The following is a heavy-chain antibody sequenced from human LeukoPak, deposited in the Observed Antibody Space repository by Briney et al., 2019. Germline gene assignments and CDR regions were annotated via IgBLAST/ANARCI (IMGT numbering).Heavy chain of an antibody. CDR2: IIPILGIA. D-gene: IGHD2-2*02. V-gene: IGHV1-69*04. CDR3: ARERYCSSTSCYRPY. CDR1: GYTFTSYG. Sequence: SVKVSCKASGYTFTSYGISWVRQAPGQGLEWMGRIIPILGIANYAQKFQGRVTITADKSTSTAYMELSSLRSEDTAVYYCARERYCSSTSCYRPYWGQGTLVTVSS. J-gene: IGHJ4*02.